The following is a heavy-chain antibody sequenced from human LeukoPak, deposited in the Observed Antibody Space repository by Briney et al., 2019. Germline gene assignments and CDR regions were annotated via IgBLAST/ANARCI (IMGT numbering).Heavy chain of an antibody. J-gene: IGHJ4*02. CDR1: GFTFTNYW. CDR3: TRSPEGRLIDY. V-gene: IGHV3-7*01. D-gene: IGHD3-10*01. CDR2: IKQDGSQI. Sequence: PGGSLRLSCAASGFTFTNYWMNWVRQAPGKGLEWVAHIKQDGSQIYYVDSVKGRFTISRDNAKSSLYLQMNSLRAEDTALYYCTRSPEGRLIDYWSQGTLVTVSS.